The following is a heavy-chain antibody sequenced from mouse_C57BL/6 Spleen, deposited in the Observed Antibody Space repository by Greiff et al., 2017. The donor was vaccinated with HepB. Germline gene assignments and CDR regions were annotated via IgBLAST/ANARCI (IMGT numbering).Heavy chain of an antibody. CDR1: GFNIKDDY. D-gene: IGHD2-2*01. V-gene: IGHV14-4*01. CDR3: TTSGGTMVTTRGSAY. Sequence: EVQLQQSGAELVRPGASVKLSCTASGFNIKDDYMHWVKQRPEQGLEWIGWIDPENGDTEYASKFQGKATITADTSSNTAYLQLSSLTSEDTAVYYCTTSGGTMVTTRGSAYWGKGTLVTVSA. J-gene: IGHJ3*01. CDR2: IDPENGDT.